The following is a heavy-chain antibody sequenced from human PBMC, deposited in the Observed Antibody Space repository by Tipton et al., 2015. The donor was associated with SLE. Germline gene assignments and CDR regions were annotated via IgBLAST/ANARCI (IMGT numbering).Heavy chain of an antibody. J-gene: IGHJ1*01. CDR1: GDSISSYY. Sequence: TLSLTCTVSGDSISSYYWSWIRRPPGRGLEWIGYIFDSGTTNYNPSFESRVSMSVDTSKNQISLRLSSVTAADTAVYFCARPYGDHGFFHLCGQGTLVTVSS. D-gene: IGHD4-17*01. CDR2: IFDSGTT. V-gene: IGHV4-59*01. CDR3: ARPYGDHGFFHL.